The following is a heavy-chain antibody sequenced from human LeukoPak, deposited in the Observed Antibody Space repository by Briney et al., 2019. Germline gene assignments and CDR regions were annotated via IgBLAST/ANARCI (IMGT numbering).Heavy chain of an antibody. V-gene: IGHV1-2*02. J-gene: IGHJ5*02. Sequence: GASVKVSCKASGYTFTGYYMHWVRQAPGQGLEWMGWINPNSGGTNYAQKFQGRVTMTRDTSISTAYTELSRLRSDDTAVYYCARDGYSYTNWFDPWGQGTLVTVSS. CDR3: ARDGYSYTNWFDP. CDR2: INPNSGGT. CDR1: GYTFTGYY. D-gene: IGHD5-18*01.